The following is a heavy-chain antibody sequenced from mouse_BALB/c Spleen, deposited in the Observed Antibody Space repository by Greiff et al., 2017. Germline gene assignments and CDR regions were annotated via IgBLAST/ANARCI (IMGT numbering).Heavy chain of an antibody. CDR3: ARDKGPPYYYGNYGGY. V-gene: IGHV3-6*02. D-gene: IGHD2-1*01. J-gene: IGHJ2*01. CDR2: ISYDGSN. Sequence: EVQLQQSGPGLVKPSQSLSLTCSVTGYSITSGYYWNWIRQFPGNKLEWMGYISYDGSNNYNPSLKNRISITRDTSKNQFFLKLNSVTTEDTATYYCARDKGPPYYYGNYGGYWGQGTTLTVSS. CDR1: GYSITSGYY.